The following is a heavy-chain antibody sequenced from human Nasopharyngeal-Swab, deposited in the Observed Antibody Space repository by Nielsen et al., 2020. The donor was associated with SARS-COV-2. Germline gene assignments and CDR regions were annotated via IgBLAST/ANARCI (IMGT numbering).Heavy chain of an antibody. Sequence: GESLKISCAASGFTFSSYAMSWVRQAPWKGLEWVSAISGSGGSTYYADSVKGRVTISRDNSKNTLYLQMNSLSAEDTAVYYCAKGGYCSSTSCYIDYWGQGTLVTVPS. CDR3: AKGGYCSSTSCYIDY. CDR1: GFTFSSYA. CDR2: ISGSGGST. V-gene: IGHV3-23*01. J-gene: IGHJ4*02. D-gene: IGHD2-2*02.